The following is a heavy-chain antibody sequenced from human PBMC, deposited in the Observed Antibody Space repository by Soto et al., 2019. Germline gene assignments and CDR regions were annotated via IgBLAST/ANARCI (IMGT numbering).Heavy chain of an antibody. CDR1: GFSFSTYA. CDR3: AKHSEYQLLSWLDP. J-gene: IGHJ5*02. Sequence: GGSLRLSCAASGFSFSTYAMSWFRQAPGKGLEWVSGISAGGGNTYYADSVRGRFTISRDNSKNTVDLQISSLRAEDTALYYCAKHSEYQLLSWLDPWGLGTLVTVSS. CDR2: ISAGGGNT. D-gene: IGHD2-2*01. V-gene: IGHV3-23*01.